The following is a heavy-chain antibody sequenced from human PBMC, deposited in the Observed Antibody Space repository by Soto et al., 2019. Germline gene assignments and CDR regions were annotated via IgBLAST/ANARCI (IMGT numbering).Heavy chain of an antibody. V-gene: IGHV4-61*01. J-gene: IGHJ4*02. CDR3: ARDWRRDGYNYLFDY. CDR1: GGSVSSGSYC. D-gene: IGHD5-12*01. CDR2: IYYSGST. Sequence: SETLSLTCTVSGGSVSSGSYCWSWIRQPPGKGLEWIGYIYYSGSTNYNPSLKSRVTISVDTSKNQFSLKLSSVTAADTAVYYCARDWRRDGYNYLFDYWGQGTLVTVSS.